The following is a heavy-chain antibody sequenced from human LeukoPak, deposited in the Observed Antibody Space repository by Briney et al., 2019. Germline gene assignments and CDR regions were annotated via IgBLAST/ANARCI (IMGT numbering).Heavy chain of an antibody. Sequence: PGGSLRLSCAASGFGFSGYGMHWVRQAPGKGLEWVSFIRYDGSNKYYADSVKGRFTISRDNSKNTLYLQMNSLRAEDTAVYYCAKTYYYDSSGYDYPGGDAFDVWGQGTMVTVSS. CDR1: GFGFSGYG. V-gene: IGHV3-30*02. CDR2: IRYDGSNK. CDR3: AKTYYYDSSGYDYPGGDAFDV. D-gene: IGHD3-22*01. J-gene: IGHJ3*01.